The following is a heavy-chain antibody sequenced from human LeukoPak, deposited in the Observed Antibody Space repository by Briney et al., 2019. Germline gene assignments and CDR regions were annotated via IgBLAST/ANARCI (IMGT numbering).Heavy chain of an antibody. CDR2: IYYSGST. CDR3: ASGSKRELLFDY. Sequence: PSQTLSLTCTVSGGSIRRGGYYWSWIRQHPGKGLEWIGYIYYSGSTYYNPSLKSRVTISVDTSKNQFSLKLSSVTAADTAVYYCASGSKRELLFDYWGQGTLVTVSS. J-gene: IGHJ4*02. D-gene: IGHD1-26*01. V-gene: IGHV4-31*03. CDR1: GGSIRRGGYY.